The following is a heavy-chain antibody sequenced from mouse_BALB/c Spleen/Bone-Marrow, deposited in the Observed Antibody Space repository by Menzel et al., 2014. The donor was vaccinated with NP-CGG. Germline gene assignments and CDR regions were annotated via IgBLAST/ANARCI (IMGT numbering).Heavy chain of an antibody. V-gene: IGHV5-6-3*01. D-gene: IGHD2-4*01. CDR2: INSNGGST. CDR1: GFTFSSYG. CDR3: ARDMITTRGFAY. Sequence: EVQLVESGGGLVQPGGSLKLSCAASGFTFSSYGMSWVRQTPDKRLELVATINSNGGSTYYPDSVKGRFTISRDNAKNTLHLQMSSLKSEDTAMYYCARDMITTRGFAYWGQGTLVTVSA. J-gene: IGHJ3*01.